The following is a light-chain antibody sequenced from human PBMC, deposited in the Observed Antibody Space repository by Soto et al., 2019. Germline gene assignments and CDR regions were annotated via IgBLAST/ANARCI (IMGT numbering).Light chain of an antibody. CDR3: QQYGRYPYT. CDR2: KAS. J-gene: IGKJ3*01. Sequence: EIQMTQSPCTLSSSLGDRATITCRASQSISSCLAWFQQKPGKAPTLLIHKASSLESGVPARFSGSGSGTEFTLTITRLQPDDFATYYCQQYGRYPYTFGPGTKVDIK. CDR1: QSISSC. V-gene: IGKV1-5*03.